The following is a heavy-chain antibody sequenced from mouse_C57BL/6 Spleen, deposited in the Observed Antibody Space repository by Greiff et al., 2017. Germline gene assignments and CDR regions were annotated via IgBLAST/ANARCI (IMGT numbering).Heavy chain of an antibody. J-gene: IGHJ2*01. D-gene: IGHD2-4*01. CDR2: ICSGGSYT. V-gene: IGHV5-6*02. Sequence: EVKLVESGGDLVKPGGSLKLSCAASGFTFSSYCMSWVRQTPDKRLEWVATICSGGSYTYYPDSVKGRFTISRDNAKNTLYLQMSSLKAEDTAMYYCARHYDYDYWGQGTTLTVSS. CDR3: ARHYDYDY. CDR1: GFTFSSYC.